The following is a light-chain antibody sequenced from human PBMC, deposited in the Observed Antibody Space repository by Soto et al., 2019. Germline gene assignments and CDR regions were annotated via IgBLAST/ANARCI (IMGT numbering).Light chain of an antibody. CDR2: DVS. J-gene: IGLJ1*01. CDR1: SSDVGGYNY. V-gene: IGLV2-14*01. CDR3: SSYAGSSTYV. Sequence: QSALTQPASVSGSPGQSITISCTGSSSDVGGYNYVSWHQQHPGKAPKLIIYDVSIRPSGISNRFSGSKSGYTASLTISGLQSEDEADYYCSSYAGSSTYVFGTGTKVTVL.